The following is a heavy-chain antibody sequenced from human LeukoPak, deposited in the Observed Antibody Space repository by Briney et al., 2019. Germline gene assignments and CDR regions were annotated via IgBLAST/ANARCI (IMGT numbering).Heavy chain of an antibody. D-gene: IGHD7-27*01. V-gene: IGHV4-39*07. CDR3: ASRKLGNDY. Sequence: SETLCLTCTVSGDSISTSNSYWGWIRQPPGKGLEWIGSIYYSGNTYYNASLKSRVTISVDTSKNQFSLKLISVTAADTAVYYCASRKLGNDYWGQGTLVTVSS. J-gene: IGHJ4*02. CDR2: IYYSGNT. CDR1: GDSISTSNSY.